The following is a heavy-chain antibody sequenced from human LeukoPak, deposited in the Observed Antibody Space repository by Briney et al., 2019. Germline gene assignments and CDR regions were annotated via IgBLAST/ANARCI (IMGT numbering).Heavy chain of an antibody. CDR2: INSVGSRT. J-gene: IGHJ4*02. V-gene: IGHV3-74*01. Sequence: PGGSLRLSCAASGFTFSSHWMHWVRQALGKGVVWVSRINSVGSRTDYADSVKGRFTISRDNARNTLYLQLNSLRAEDTAVYYCTSDTVDTTLSIDYWGQGTLVTVSS. CDR3: TSDTVDTTLSIDY. D-gene: IGHD5-18*01. CDR1: GFTFSSHW.